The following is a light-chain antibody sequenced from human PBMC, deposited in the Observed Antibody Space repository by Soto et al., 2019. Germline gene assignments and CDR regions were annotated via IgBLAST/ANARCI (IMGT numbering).Light chain of an antibody. Sequence: EVVLTQSPGTLSLSPGESATLSCRASQSVRGNYFAWYQQRPGQAPRLLVYGPSVRAAGIPDRFRGSGSRIDFNLTIIIVESEDFVVYYFHQFGMLLFTFGPVTTLD. J-gene: IGKJ3*01. V-gene: IGKV3-20*01. CDR2: GPS. CDR3: HQFGMLLFT. CDR1: QSVRGNY.